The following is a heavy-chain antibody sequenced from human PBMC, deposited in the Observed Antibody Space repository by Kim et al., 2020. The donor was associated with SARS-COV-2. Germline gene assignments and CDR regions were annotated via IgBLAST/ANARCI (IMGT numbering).Heavy chain of an antibody. J-gene: IGHJ4*02. Sequence: GESLKISCKGSGYSFTSYWIGWVRQMPGKGLEWMGIIYPGDSDTRYSPSFQGQVTISADKSISTAYLQWSSLKASDTAMYYCARQYRYYDYVWGSYRYTRIDYWGQGTLVTVSS. CDR3: ARQYRYYDYVWGSYRYTRIDY. V-gene: IGHV5-51*01. CDR1: GYSFTSYW. CDR2: IYPGDSDT. D-gene: IGHD3-16*02.